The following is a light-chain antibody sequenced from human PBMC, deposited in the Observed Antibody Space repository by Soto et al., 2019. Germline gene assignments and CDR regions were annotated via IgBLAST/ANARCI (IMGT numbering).Light chain of an antibody. V-gene: IGKV1-39*01. J-gene: IGKJ5*01. CDR1: QSIYTY. Sequence: DIQMTQSPSSLSASVGDRVTITCRASQSIYTYLNRYQQRPGEAPKVLIYAASTLQDGITSRFSGSRYWTDSSLTTTGLQPEDVATAYSKHGYSTITLDRGARLEIK. CDR3: KHGYSTIT. CDR2: AAS.